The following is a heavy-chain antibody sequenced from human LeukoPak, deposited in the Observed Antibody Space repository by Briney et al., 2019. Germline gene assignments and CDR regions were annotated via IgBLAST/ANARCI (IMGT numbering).Heavy chain of an antibody. D-gene: IGHD3-10*01. V-gene: IGHV3-30*03. CDR2: ISYDGSNK. CDR3: ARQYYYGSGSYYYYYYYGMDV. CDR1: GFTFSSYG. Sequence: GRSLRLSCAASGFTFSSYGMHWVRQAPGKGLEWVAVISYDGSNKYYADSVKGRFTISRDNSKNTLYLQMNSLRAEDTAVYYCARQYYYGSGSYYYYYYYGMDVWGKGTTVTVSS. J-gene: IGHJ6*04.